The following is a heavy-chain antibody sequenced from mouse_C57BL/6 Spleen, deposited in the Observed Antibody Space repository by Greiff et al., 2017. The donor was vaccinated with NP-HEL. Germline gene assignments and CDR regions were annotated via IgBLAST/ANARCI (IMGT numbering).Heavy chain of an antibody. CDR1: GFTFSDYG. V-gene: IGHV5-17*01. CDR2: ISSGSSTI. J-gene: IGHJ4*01. D-gene: IGHD1-1*01. CDR3: ARPYGHYYAMDY. Sequence: VQLKESGGGLVKPGGSLKLSCAASGFTFSDYGMHWVRQAPEKGLEWVAYISSGSSTIYYADTVKGRFTISRDNAKNTLFLQMTSLRSEDTAMYYCARPYGHYYAMDYWGQGTSVTVSS.